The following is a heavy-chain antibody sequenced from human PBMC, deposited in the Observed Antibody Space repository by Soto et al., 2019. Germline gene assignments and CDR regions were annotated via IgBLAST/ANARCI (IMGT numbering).Heavy chain of an antibody. D-gene: IGHD2-2*01. CDR3: ARHVPAAGYYYGMDV. CDR1: GGTFSSYA. CDR2: IIPIFGKA. V-gene: IGHV1-69*12. J-gene: IGHJ6*02. Sequence: QVQLVQSGAEVKKPGSSVKVSCKASGGTFSSYAISWVRQAPGQGLEWMGGIIPIFGKANYAQKFQGRVTITADESTSTACMERSSLRSEDTAVYYCARHVPAAGYYYGMDVWGQGTTVTVSS.